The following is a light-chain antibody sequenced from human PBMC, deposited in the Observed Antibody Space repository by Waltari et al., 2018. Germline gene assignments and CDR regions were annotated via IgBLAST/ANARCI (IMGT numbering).Light chain of an antibody. CDR3: QQYYSTPLT. Sequence: DIVMTQSPDSLAVSLGERATINCKSSQSFLYSSINKNYLAWYQQKPGQTPNLLIYWASTLESGVPDRFSGSGSGTDFTLTISSLQTEDVAVYYCQQYYSTPLTFGGGTKVEIK. CDR1: QSFLYSSINKNY. J-gene: IGKJ4*01. CDR2: WAS. V-gene: IGKV4-1*01.